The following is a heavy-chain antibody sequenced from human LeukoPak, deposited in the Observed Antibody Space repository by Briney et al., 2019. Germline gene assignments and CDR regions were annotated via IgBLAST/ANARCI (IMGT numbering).Heavy chain of an antibody. J-gene: IGHJ3*02. CDR3: ARDDPGIAQRGAFDI. CDR1: GGSISSYY. V-gene: IGHV4-59*01. CDR2: IYYSGST. D-gene: IGHD6-13*01. Sequence: SETLSLTCTVSGGSISSYYWTWIRQPPGKGLEWIGYIYYSGSTYYNPSLKSRVTISVDKSKNQFSLKLSSVTAADTAVYYCARDDPGIAQRGAFDIWGQGTMVTVSS.